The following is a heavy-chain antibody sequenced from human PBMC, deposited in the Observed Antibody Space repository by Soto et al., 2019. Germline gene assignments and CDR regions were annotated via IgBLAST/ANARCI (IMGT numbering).Heavy chain of an antibody. J-gene: IGHJ6*03. CDR2: IYYSGST. Sequence: SETLSLTCTVSGGSISSYYWSWIRQPPGKGLEWIGYIYYSGSTNYNPSLKSRVTISVDTSKNQFSLKLSSVTAADTAVYYCARDTYGSEEYYYYYYHMDVWGKGTTVTVSS. D-gene: IGHD3-10*01. CDR3: ARDTYGSEEYYYYYYHMDV. V-gene: IGHV4-59*01. CDR1: GGSISSYY.